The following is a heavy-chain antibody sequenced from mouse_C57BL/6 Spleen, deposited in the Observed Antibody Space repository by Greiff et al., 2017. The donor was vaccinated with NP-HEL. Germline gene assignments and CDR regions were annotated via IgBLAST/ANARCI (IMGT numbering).Heavy chain of an antibody. J-gene: IGHJ4*01. Sequence: VQLQQPGAELVMPGASVKLSCKASGYTFTSYWMHWVKQRPGQGLEWIGEIDPSDSYTKYNQKLKGKSTLTVDKSSSTAYMQLSSLTSEDSAVYYCARKGLRHAMDYWGQGTSVTVSS. D-gene: IGHD2-4*01. CDR2: IDPSDSYT. CDR3: ARKGLRHAMDY. CDR1: GYTFTSYW. V-gene: IGHV1-69*01.